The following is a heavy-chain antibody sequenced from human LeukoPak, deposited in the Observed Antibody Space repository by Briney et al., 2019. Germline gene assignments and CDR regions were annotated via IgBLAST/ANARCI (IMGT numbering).Heavy chain of an antibody. Sequence: SETLSLTCIVSGGSISSYYWSWIRQPPGKGLEWIGYIYYSGSTNYNPSLKSRVTTSVDTSKNQFSLKLSSVTAADTAVYYCARDCSGGSCYSGFDYWGQGTLVTVSS. D-gene: IGHD2-15*01. J-gene: IGHJ4*02. CDR3: ARDCSGGSCYSGFDY. CDR1: GGSISSYY. CDR2: IYYSGST. V-gene: IGHV4-59*01.